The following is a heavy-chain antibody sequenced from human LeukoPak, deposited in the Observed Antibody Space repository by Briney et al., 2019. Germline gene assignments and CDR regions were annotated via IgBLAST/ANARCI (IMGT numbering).Heavy chain of an antibody. CDR2: ISSSSSYI. CDR1: GFTFSSYA. J-gene: IGHJ4*02. CDR3: ARDRTYYYDSSGYYYFDY. Sequence: GGSLRLSCTASGFTFSSYAMSWVRQAPGKGLEWVSSISSSSSYIYYADSVKGRFTISRDNAKNSLYLQMNSLRAEDTAVYYCARDRTYYYDSSGYYYFDYWGQGTLVTVSS. V-gene: IGHV3-21*01. D-gene: IGHD3-22*01.